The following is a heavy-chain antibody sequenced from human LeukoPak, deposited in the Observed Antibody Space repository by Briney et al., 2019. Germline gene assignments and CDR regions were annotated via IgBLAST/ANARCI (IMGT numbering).Heavy chain of an antibody. Sequence: SETLSLTCTVSGGSISSYYWSWIRQPPGKGLEWIGYIYYSGSTNYNPSLKSRVTISVETSKNLFSLKLSSVTAADTAVYYCAGGYSYGSTYYYMDVWGKGTTVTISS. V-gene: IGHV4-59*01. CDR3: AGGYSYGSTYYYMDV. CDR2: IYYSGST. D-gene: IGHD5-18*01. CDR1: GGSISSYY. J-gene: IGHJ6*03.